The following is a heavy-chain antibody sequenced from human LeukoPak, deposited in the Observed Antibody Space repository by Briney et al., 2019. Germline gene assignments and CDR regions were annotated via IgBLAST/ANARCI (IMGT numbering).Heavy chain of an antibody. CDR2: IYTSGST. J-gene: IGHJ5*02. Sequence: SETLSLTCTVSGGSISSYYWSWIRQPAGKGLEWIGRIYTSGSTNYNPSLKSRVTMSVDTSKNQFSLNLSSVTAAATAVYYCAREATMVRGYNWFDPWGQGTLVTVSS. CDR3: AREATMVRGYNWFDP. V-gene: IGHV4-4*07. CDR1: GGSISSYY. D-gene: IGHD3-10*01.